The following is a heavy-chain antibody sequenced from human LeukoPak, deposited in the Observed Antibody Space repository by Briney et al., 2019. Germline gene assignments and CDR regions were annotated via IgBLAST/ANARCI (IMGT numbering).Heavy chain of an antibody. J-gene: IGHJ1*01. Sequence: LETLSLTCTVSGGLVSATTSYWGWIRQPPGKGLEWIRNVYSGGSAYYNPSLRSRATISVDTSKNQFSLKLTSVTAADTAVYYCARPPSIAYCAGDCLQTFQHWGQGTLVIVSS. CDR3: ARPPSIAYCAGDCLQTFQH. CDR1: GGLVSATTSY. V-gene: IGHV4-39*01. CDR2: VYSGGSA. D-gene: IGHD2-21*02.